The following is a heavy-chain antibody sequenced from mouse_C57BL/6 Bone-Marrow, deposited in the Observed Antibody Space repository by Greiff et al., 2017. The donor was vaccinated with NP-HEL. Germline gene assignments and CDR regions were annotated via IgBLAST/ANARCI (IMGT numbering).Heavy chain of an antibody. V-gene: IGHV1-69*01. J-gene: IGHJ4*01. D-gene: IGHD2-3*01. CDR3: ARLYDYAAMDY. CDR2: IDPSDSYT. Sequence: QVQLQQPGAELVMPGASVKLSCKASGYTFTSYWMHWVKQRPGQGLEWIGEIDPSDSYTNYNQKFKGKSTLTVDKSSSTAYMQLSSLTSEDSAVYYCARLYDYAAMDYWGQGTSVTVSS. CDR1: GYTFTSYW.